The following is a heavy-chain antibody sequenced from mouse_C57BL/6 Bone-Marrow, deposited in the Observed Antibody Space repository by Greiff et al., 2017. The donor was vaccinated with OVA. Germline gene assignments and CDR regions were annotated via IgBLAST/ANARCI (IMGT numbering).Heavy chain of an antibody. D-gene: IGHD1-1*01. CDR1: GYTFTSYW. CDR2: IDPSDSYT. V-gene: IGHV1-69*01. J-gene: IGHJ4*01. CDR3: ARWGWDYGSYAMDY. Sequence: QVQLQQPGADLVMPGASVKLSCKASGYTFTSYWMHWVKQRPGQGLEWIGEIDPSDSYTNYNQKFKGKSTLTVDKSSSTAYMQLSSLTSEDSAVYYCARWGWDYGSYAMDYWGQGTSVTVSS.